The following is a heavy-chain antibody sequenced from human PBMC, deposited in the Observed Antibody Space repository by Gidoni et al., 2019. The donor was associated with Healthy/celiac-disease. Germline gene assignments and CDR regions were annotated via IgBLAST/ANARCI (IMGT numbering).Heavy chain of an antibody. Sequence: QVQLVESGGGVVQPGRSLRLSCAASGFPFSSYGMHWVRQAPGKGLEWVAVISYDGSNKYYADSVKGRFTISRDNSKNTLYLQMNSLRAEDTAVYYCAKDVHPPNWPTYYFDYWGQGTLVTVSS. V-gene: IGHV3-30*18. D-gene: IGHD1-1*01. J-gene: IGHJ4*02. CDR3: AKDVHPPNWPTYYFDY. CDR1: GFPFSSYG. CDR2: ISYDGSNK.